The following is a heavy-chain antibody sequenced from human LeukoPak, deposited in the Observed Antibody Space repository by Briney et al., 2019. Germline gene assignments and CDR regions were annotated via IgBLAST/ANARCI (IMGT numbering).Heavy chain of an antibody. CDR1: GFLFSTHA. CDR3: AKEFGGYAYGAYFDY. CDR2: VSYDGSTK. J-gene: IGHJ4*02. Sequence: GGSLRLSCAASGFLFSTHAMHWVRQAPGKGLEWVAVVSYDGSTKYYEDSVKGRFTISRDNSKNTLYLQMDSLRPEDTAVYYCAKEFGGYAYGAYFDYWGQGTLVTVSS. D-gene: IGHD5-18*01. V-gene: IGHV3-30*18.